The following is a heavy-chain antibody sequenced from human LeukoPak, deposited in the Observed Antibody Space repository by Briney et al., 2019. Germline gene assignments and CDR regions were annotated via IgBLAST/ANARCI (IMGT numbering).Heavy chain of an antibody. CDR2: INPNSGGT. V-gene: IGHV1-2*02. CDR3: ARGHDIVATTPGWFDP. CDR1: GYTFTGYY. J-gene: IGHJ5*02. D-gene: IGHD5-12*01. Sequence: GASVKVSCKASGYTFTGYYMHWVRQAPGQGLEWMGWINPNSGGTNYAQKFQGRVTMTRDTSISTAYMELSRLRSDDTAVYYCARGHDIVATTPGWFDPWGQGTLVTVSS.